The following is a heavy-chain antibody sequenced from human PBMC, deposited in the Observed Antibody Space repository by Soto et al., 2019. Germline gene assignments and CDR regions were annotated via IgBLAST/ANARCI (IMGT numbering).Heavy chain of an antibody. J-gene: IGHJ5*02. V-gene: IGHV3-23*01. Sequence: EVQLLESGGGLVQPGGSPRLSCAASGFTFSSYAMSWVRQAPGKGLEWVSAISGSGGSTYYADSVKGRFTISRDNSKNTLYLQMNSLRAEDTAVYYCAKVDRYYDSSGYYLHSWGQGTLVTVSS. D-gene: IGHD3-22*01. CDR1: GFTFSSYA. CDR3: AKVDRYYDSSGYYLHS. CDR2: ISGSGGST.